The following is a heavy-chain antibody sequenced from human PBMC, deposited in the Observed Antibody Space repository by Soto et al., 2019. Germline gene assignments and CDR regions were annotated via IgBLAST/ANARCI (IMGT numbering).Heavy chain of an antibody. V-gene: IGHV1-2*02. CDR3: ARDSPIGVAVAGTLRWFDP. Sequence: ASVKVSCKASGYTFTGYYMHWVRQAPGQGLEWMGWINPNSGGTNYAQKFQGRVTMTRDTSISTAYMELSRVRSDDTAVYDCARDSPIGVAVAGTLRWFDPWGQGTLVTVAS. D-gene: IGHD6-19*01. CDR1: GYTFTGYY. J-gene: IGHJ5*02. CDR2: INPNSGGT.